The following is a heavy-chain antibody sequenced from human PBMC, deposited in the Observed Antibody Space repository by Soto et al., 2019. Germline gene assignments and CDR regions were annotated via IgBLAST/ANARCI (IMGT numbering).Heavy chain of an antibody. CDR1: GYTFTSYD. CDR2: MNPNSGNT. V-gene: IGHV1-8*01. Sequence: QVQLVQSGAEVKKPGASVKVSCKASGYTFTSYDINWVRQATGQGLEWMGWMNPNSGNTGYAQKFQGRVTMTRNTSISTAYMELSSLRSEVTAVYYCARGPHIVVVPAAFYYYMDVWGKGTTVTVSS. CDR3: ARGPHIVVVPAAFYYYMDV. D-gene: IGHD2-2*01. J-gene: IGHJ6*03.